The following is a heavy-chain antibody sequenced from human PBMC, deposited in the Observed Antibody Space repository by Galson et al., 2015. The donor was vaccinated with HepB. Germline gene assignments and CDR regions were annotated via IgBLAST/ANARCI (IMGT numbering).Heavy chain of an antibody. CDR2: ISGTGTYT. Sequence: SLRLSCAASGFTFYSYAMHWVRQAPGKGLEWLSYISGTGTYTNYADSVKGRFTISRDSAKNSLYLQMNSLRAEDTAVYFCARVADSDYGDHAHFDYWGQGILVTFSS. V-gene: IGHV3-48*03. CDR3: ARVADSDYGDHAHFDY. J-gene: IGHJ4*02. D-gene: IGHD4-17*01. CDR1: GFTFYSYA.